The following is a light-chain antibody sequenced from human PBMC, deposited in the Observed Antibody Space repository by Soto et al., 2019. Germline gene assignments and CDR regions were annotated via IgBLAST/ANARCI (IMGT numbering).Light chain of an antibody. V-gene: IGKV3-15*01. J-gene: IGKJ1*01. CDR3: QHYNDWAA. CDR2: GAS. CDR1: QSVSSN. Sequence: EIVLTQSPATLSVSPGQRSTLSCRASQSVSSNLAWYQQKAGQAPRLLIYGASNRATGISARFSGSGSGTDFTLTISSLESEDIAVYYCQHYNDWAAIGEGTKVDIK.